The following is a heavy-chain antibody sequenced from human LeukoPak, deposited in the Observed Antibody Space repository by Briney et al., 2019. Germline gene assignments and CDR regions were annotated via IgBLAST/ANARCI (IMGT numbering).Heavy chain of an antibody. D-gene: IGHD6-6*01. CDR2: IYHSGST. CDR1: GYSISSGYY. Sequence: KPSETLSLTCTVSGYSISSGYYWGWIRQPPGKGLEWIGSIYHSGSTYYNPSLKSRVTISVDTSKNQFSLKLSSVTAADTAVYYCARGLWSSSEYFQHWGQGTLVTVSS. CDR3: ARGLWSSSEYFQH. V-gene: IGHV4-38-2*02. J-gene: IGHJ1*01.